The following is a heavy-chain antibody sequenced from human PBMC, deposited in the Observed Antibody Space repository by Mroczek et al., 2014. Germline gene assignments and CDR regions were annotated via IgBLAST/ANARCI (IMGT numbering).Heavy chain of an antibody. CDR2: IFTSGSA. CDR1: GGSISSYY. D-gene: IGHD1-20*01. CDR3: AREPYNWNYFDY. J-gene: IGHJ4*02. Sequence: QVQLVESGPGLVKPSETLSLTCTVSGGSISSYYWSWIRQPAGKGLEFIGRIFTSGSANYNPSLKSRVTVSVDTSRNQFSLKLSSVTAADTAVYYCAREPYNWNYFDYWGQGTLVTVSS. V-gene: IGHV4-4*07.